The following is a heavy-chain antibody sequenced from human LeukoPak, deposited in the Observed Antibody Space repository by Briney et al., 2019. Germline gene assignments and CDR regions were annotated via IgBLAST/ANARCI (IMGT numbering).Heavy chain of an antibody. CDR2: IYSGGST. D-gene: IGHD3-22*01. CDR3: ARLSGYYQNWFDP. J-gene: IGHJ5*02. V-gene: IGHV3-66*02. Sequence: GGSLRLSCAASGFTASSNYMSWVRQAPGKGLEWVSVIYSGGSTYYADSVKGRFTISRDNSKNTLYLQMNSLRAEDTAVYYCARLSGYYQNWFDPWGQGTLVTVSS. CDR1: GFTASSNY.